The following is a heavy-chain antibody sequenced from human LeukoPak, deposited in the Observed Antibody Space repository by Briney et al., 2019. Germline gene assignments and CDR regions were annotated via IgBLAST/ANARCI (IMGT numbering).Heavy chain of an antibody. CDR1: GGSISSGGYY. V-gene: IGHV4-31*03. Sequence: PSETLSLTCTVSGGSISSGGYYWSWIRQHPGKGLEWIGYIYYSGSTYYNPSLKSRVTISVDTSKNQSSLKLSSVTAADTAVYYCARSEHLDVLRYFDWLPIAGMDVWGQGTTVTVSS. J-gene: IGHJ6*02. D-gene: IGHD3-9*01. CDR2: IYYSGST. CDR3: ARSEHLDVLRYFDWLPIAGMDV.